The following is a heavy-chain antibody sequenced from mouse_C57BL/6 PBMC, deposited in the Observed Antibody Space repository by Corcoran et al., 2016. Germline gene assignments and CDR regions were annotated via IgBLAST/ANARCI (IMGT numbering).Heavy chain of an antibody. CDR1: GYSITSGYY. Sequence: DVQLQESGPGLVKPSQSLSLTCSVTGYSITSGYYWNWIRQFPGNKLEWMGYISYDGSNNYNPSLKNRISITRDTSKNQFFLKLNSVTTEDTATYYGARGTYFDVWGTGTTVTVSS. V-gene: IGHV3-6*01. J-gene: IGHJ1*03. CDR2: ISYDGSN. CDR3: ARGTYFDV.